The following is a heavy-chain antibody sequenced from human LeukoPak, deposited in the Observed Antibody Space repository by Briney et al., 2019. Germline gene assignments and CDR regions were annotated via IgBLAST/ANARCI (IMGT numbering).Heavy chain of an antibody. CDR3: ARDLGGSYFPDAFDI. J-gene: IGHJ3*02. CDR2: ISYDGSNK. Sequence: GGSLRLSCAASGFTFSSYAMHWVRQAPGKGLEWVAVISYDGSNKYYADSVKGRFTISRDNSKNTLYLQMNSLRAEDTAVYYCARDLGGSYFPDAFDIWGQGTMVTVSS. CDR1: GFTFSSYA. D-gene: IGHD1-26*01. V-gene: IGHV3-30*04.